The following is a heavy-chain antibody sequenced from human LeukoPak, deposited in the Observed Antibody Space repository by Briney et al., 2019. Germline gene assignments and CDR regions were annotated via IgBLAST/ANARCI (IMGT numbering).Heavy chain of an antibody. Sequence: GASVKVSCKASGYTFTSYGISWARQAPGQGLEWMGWISAYNGNTNYAQKLQGRVTMTTDTSTSTAYMELRSLRSDDTAVYYCARDLGIAVAGTVVDYWGQGTLVTVSS. V-gene: IGHV1-18*01. CDR2: ISAYNGNT. CDR1: GYTFTSYG. CDR3: ARDLGIAVAGTVVDY. J-gene: IGHJ4*02. D-gene: IGHD6-19*01.